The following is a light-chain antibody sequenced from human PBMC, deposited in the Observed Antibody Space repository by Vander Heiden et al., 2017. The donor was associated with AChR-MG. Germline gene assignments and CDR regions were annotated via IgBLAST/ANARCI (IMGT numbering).Light chain of an antibody. J-gene: IGLJ3*02. CDR3: QVWDSSSDHHV. V-gene: IGLV3-21*04. CDR1: NIGNKS. Sequence: SYVLTQAPAVSVAPGKTARITCGGNNIGNKSVHWYQQKQGQAPVLVSYYDRDRPSGIPERFSGSNSGNTATLTISRVEAGDEADYYCQVWDSSSDHHVFGGGTKLTVL. CDR2: YDR.